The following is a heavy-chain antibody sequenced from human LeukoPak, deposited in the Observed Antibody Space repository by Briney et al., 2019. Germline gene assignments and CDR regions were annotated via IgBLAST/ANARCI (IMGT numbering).Heavy chain of an antibody. D-gene: IGHD3-22*01. Sequence: RASVKVSCKASGYTFTIYGITWVRQAPGQGLEWMGWISAYNGNTNYAQKFQGRVTMTTDTSTSTAYMELRSLGSDDTAVYYCARIVRDSSGYCFDYWGQGTLVTVSS. J-gene: IGHJ4*02. CDR3: ARIVRDSSGYCFDY. V-gene: IGHV1-18*01. CDR2: ISAYNGNT. CDR1: GYTFTIYG.